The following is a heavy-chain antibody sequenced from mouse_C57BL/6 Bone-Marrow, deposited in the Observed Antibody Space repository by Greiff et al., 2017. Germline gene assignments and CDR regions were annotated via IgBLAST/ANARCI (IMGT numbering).Heavy chain of an antibody. CDR3: ARNRGSGNWYFDV. CDR2: IYPGGGYT. D-gene: IGHD3-2*02. Sequence: QVQLQQSGAELVRPGTSVKMSCKASGYTFTNYWIGWAKQRPGHGLEWIGDIYPGGGYTNYNEKFKGKATLTADKSSSTAYMQFSSLTSEDSAIYYCARNRGSGNWYFDVWGTGTTVTVSS. CDR1: GYTFTNYW. V-gene: IGHV1-63*01. J-gene: IGHJ1*03.